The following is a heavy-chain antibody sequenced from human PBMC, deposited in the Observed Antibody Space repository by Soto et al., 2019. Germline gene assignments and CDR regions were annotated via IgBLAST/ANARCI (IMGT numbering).Heavy chain of an antibody. V-gene: IGHV3-21*01. J-gene: IGHJ4*02. CDR3: ARVKVGVTGWRHFDH. D-gene: IGHD1-26*01. CDR1: GFTFSSYT. Sequence: GGSLSLSCSASGFTFSSYTFAWVRQDPGEGLEWVSSIGHSRTYIYYADSMKGRFTVSRDNDNNSLFLQMDSLRVEDTAVYYCARVKVGVTGWRHFDHWGQGALVTVSS. CDR2: IGHSRTYI.